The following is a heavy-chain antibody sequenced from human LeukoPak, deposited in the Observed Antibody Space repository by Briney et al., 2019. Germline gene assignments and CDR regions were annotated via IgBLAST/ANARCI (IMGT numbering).Heavy chain of an antibody. V-gene: IGHV3-23*01. CDR3: AKDFGDTIFGVVHFDY. J-gene: IGHJ4*02. Sequence: GGSLRLSCAASGFTFSSYAMSWVRQAPGKGLEWVSAISGSGGSTYYADSVKGRFTISRDNSKNTLYLQMNSLRAEDTAVYYCAKDFGDTIFGVVHFDYWGQGTLVTVSS. D-gene: IGHD3-3*01. CDR1: GFTFSSYA. CDR2: ISGSGGST.